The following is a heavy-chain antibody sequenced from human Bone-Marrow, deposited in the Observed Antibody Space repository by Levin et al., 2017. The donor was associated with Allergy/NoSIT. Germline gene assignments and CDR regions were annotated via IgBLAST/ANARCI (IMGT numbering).Heavy chain of an antibody. Sequence: PGGSLRLSCAASGFTFRTYAMSWVRQAPGKGLDWVSGISGGGGSTYYADSVKGRFTISRDNFKNTLYLQMNSLRVEDTAVYYCAGEQLLAKAYWGQGTLVTVSS. CDR1: GFTFRTYA. V-gene: IGHV3-23*01. J-gene: IGHJ4*02. D-gene: IGHD6-13*01. CDR3: AGEQLLAKAY. CDR2: ISGGGGST.